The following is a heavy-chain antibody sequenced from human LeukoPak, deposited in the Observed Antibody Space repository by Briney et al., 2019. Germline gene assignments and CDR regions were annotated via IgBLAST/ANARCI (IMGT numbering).Heavy chain of an antibody. CDR3: ARLGQSDYDFWSGPSPYNWFDP. V-gene: IGHV4-39*01. Sequence: SETLSLTCTVSGGSISSSSYYWGWIRQPPGKGLEWIGSIYYSGSTYYNPSLKSRVTISVDTSKNQFSLKLSSVTAADTAVYYCARLGQSDYDFWSGPSPYNWFDPWGQGTLVTVSS. CDR2: IYYSGST. CDR1: GGSISSSSYY. D-gene: IGHD3-3*01. J-gene: IGHJ5*02.